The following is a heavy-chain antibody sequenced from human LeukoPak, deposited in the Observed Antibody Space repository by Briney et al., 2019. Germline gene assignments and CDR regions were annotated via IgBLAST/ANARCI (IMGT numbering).Heavy chain of an antibody. J-gene: IGHJ6*02. CDR1: GYTFTSYY. V-gene: IGHV1-46*01. D-gene: IGHD3-22*01. CDR2: INPSGGST. CDR3: ARDGSRITMIQVNYYYYGMDV. Sequence: ASVKVSCKASGYTFTSYYMHWVRQAPGQGLEWMGIINPSGGSTSYAQKFQGRVTMTRDTSTSTVYMELSSLRSEDTAVYYCARDGSRITMIQVNYYYYGMDVWGQGTTVTVSS.